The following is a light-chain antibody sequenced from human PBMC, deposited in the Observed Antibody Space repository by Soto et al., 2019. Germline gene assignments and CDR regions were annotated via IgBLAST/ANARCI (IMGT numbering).Light chain of an antibody. V-gene: IGKV1-5*02. J-gene: IGKJ2*01. CDR1: QSISGW. Sequence: DLQMTQSPSTLSASVGDRVTIICRASQSISGWLAWYQQKPGKAPNLLISDASSLESGVPSRFSGSGSGTEFTLTISGLQPDDFATYYCQQYSSYSSFGQGTKLEIK. CDR3: QQYSSYSS. CDR2: DAS.